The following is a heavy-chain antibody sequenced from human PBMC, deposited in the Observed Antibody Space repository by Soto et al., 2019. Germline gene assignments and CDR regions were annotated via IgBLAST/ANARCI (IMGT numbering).Heavy chain of an antibody. CDR3: PREWVRGWFDH. CDR2: ISSSGSTI. Sequence: QVQLVESGGGLVKPGGTLRLSCADSGFTFSDYYMSWIRQAPGKGLELVSYISSSGSTIYYADSVKGRFTTSKDNAKNALYLQMNSLRAEDTGVYYCPREWVRGWFDHCRQGTLVTVS. CDR1: GFTFSDYY. J-gene: IGHJ5*02. V-gene: IGHV3-11*01. D-gene: IGHD3-10*01.